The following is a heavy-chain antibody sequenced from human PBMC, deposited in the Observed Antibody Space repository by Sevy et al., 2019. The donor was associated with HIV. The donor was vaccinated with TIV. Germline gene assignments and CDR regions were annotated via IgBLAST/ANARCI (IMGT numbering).Heavy chain of an antibody. Sequence: SLRLSCAASGFTFSSYAMHWVRQAPGKGLEWVAVISYDGSNKYYADSVKGRFTISRDNSKNTLYLQMNSLRAEDTAVYYCARAVGYNWNDEPYYYGMDVWGQGTTVTVSS. CDR1: GFTFSSYA. D-gene: IGHD1-20*01. V-gene: IGHV3-30-3*01. CDR3: ARAVGYNWNDEPYYYGMDV. CDR2: ISYDGSNK. J-gene: IGHJ6*02.